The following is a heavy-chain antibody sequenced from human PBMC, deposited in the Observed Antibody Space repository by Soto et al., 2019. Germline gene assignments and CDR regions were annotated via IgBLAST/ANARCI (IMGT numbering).Heavy chain of an antibody. CDR2: IFPGDSDT. D-gene: IGHD3-10*01. J-gene: IGHJ5*01. CDR3: VRDLRARGVVRDGHLYS. V-gene: IGHV5-51*01. CDR1: GYTFANYW. Sequence: GESLKICSTGSGYTFANYWISWGREIPGKGRGWLGTIFPGDSDTKYSPSFQGRVTLSADTSISTAYLHWSTLKASDTAIYFCVRDLRARGVVRDGHLYSWG.